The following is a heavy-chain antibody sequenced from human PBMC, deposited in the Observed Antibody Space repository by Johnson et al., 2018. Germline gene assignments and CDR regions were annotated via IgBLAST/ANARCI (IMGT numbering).Heavy chain of an antibody. V-gene: IGHV3-64*02. D-gene: IGHD2-15*01. CDR3: ARGGYCSGGSCYSLVAFDI. Sequence: VQLVQSGEGLVQPGVSLRLSCAASGFTFSNYAMHWVRQAPGKGLEYVSAISSNGGSTYYADSVKGRFTISRDNSKNPLYRQMGNLRAEDMGVYYCARGGYCSGGSCYSLVAFDIWGQGTMVTVSS. CDR2: ISSNGGST. CDR1: GFTFSNYA. J-gene: IGHJ3*02.